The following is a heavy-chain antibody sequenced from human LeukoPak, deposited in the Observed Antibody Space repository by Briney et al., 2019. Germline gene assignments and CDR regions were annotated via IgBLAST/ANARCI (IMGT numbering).Heavy chain of an antibody. CDR3: ARVIFGAGSYPDF. CDR2: IWHDGSHK. J-gene: IGHJ4*02. CDR1: GFSFDSYA. Sequence: GGSLRLSCAASGFSFDSYAMHWVRQAPGQGLEWVALIWHDGSHKFYSNSVRGRFTISRENSKNTVYLQMNNLRPDDTAVYYCARVIFGAGSYPDFWGQGTLVTVSS. D-gene: IGHD3-10*01. V-gene: IGHV3-33*01.